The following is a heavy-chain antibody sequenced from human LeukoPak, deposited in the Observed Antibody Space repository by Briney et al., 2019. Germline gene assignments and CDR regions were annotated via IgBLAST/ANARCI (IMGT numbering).Heavy chain of an antibody. CDR2: MSYDGTNK. J-gene: IGHJ4*02. Sequence: HPGGSLRLSCAASGFTFSSYGMHWVRQAPGKGLEWVAVMSYDGTNKYCADSVKGRFTISRDNSKNTLYLQMNSLRAEDTAVYYCAKDVERLDYFDYWGQGTLVTVSS. D-gene: IGHD3-9*01. CDR3: AKDVERLDYFDY. CDR1: GFTFSSYG. V-gene: IGHV3-30*18.